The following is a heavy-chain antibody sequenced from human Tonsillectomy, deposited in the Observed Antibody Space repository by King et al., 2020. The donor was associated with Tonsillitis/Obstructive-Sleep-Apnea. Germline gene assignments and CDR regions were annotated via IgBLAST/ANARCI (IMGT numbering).Heavy chain of an antibody. D-gene: IGHD2-2*01. Sequence: VQLVESGGGLVQPGGALRLSCAASGVTFSSYAISWVRQAPGQGLEWVSAISGSGGNTYYADSVKGRFTISRDNSKNTLYLQMNSLRAEDTAVYYCAKGPVVPAATYYFDHWGQGTLVTVSS. V-gene: IGHV3-23*04. J-gene: IGHJ4*02. CDR1: GVTFSSYA. CDR3: AKGPVVPAATYYFDH. CDR2: ISGSGGNT.